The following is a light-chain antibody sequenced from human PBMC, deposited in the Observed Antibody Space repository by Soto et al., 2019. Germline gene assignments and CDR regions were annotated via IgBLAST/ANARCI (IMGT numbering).Light chain of an antibody. Sequence: QSALTQPPSASGSPGQSVTISCTGNSSDVGGYNFVSWYQHHPGKAPKLIIYEVNKRPSGVPNRFSGSKSGNTASLTVSGLQAEDEADYYCNSYAGSNIYVFGTGTKLTDL. CDR2: EVN. CDR3: NSYAGSNIYV. V-gene: IGLV2-8*01. CDR1: SSDVGGYNF. J-gene: IGLJ1*01.